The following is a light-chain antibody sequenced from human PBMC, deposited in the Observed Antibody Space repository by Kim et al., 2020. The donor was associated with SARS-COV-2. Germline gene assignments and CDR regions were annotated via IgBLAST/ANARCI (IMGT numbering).Light chain of an antibody. V-gene: IGKV1-33*01. CDR1: QDISNY. CDR3: LQYDNVHPWT. Sequence: ASVGDRVTITCQASQDISNYLNWYQQKPGKAPKLLIYDASNLETGVPSRFRGGGSGTEFTFTITSLQPEDIATYYCLQYDNVHPWTFGQGTKVE. J-gene: IGKJ1*01. CDR2: DAS.